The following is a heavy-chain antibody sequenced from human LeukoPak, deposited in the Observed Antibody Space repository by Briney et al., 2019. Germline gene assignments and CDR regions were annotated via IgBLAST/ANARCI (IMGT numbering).Heavy chain of an antibody. J-gene: IGHJ5*02. CDR1: GYNFTSYW. V-gene: IGHV5-51*01. Sequence: GESLKISWKGSGYNFTSYWIGWVRQMPGKGLGWMGIIYPGDSDTRYSPSFQGQVTISADKSISTAYLQWSSLKASDTAMYYCARVTSYYYGSGSPNWFDPWGQGTLVTVSS. CDR2: IYPGDSDT. D-gene: IGHD3-10*01. CDR3: ARVTSYYYGSGSPNWFDP.